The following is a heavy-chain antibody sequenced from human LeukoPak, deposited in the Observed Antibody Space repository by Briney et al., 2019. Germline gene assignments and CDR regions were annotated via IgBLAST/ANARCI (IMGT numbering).Heavy chain of an antibody. D-gene: IGHD2-15*01. Sequence: SETLSLTCTVSGGSISSYQWSWIRQPPGKGLEWIGNIYYSGSANYNPSLKSRVIISVDTSKNQFSLKLSPVTAADTAVYYCARPGYCSGDTCYVAFDIWGQGTMVTVSS. CDR2: IYYSGSA. CDR1: GGSISSYQ. J-gene: IGHJ3*02. CDR3: ARPGYCSGDTCYVAFDI. V-gene: IGHV4-59*01.